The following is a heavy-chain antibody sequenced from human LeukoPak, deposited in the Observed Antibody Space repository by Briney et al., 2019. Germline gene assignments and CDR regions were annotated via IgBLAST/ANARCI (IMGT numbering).Heavy chain of an antibody. V-gene: IGHV1-69*04. CDR2: IIPILGMA. D-gene: IGHD1-26*01. Sequence: SVKVSCKASGGTFSSYAISWVRQAPGQGLEWMGRIIPILGMANYAQKFQGRVTITADKSTSTAYMELSSLRSEDTAVYYCARAKGELPFDYWGQGTLVTVSS. CDR1: GGTFSSYA. J-gene: IGHJ4*02. CDR3: ARAKGELPFDY.